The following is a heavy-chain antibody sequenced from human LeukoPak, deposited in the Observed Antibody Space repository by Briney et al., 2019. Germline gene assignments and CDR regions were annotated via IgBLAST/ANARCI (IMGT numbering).Heavy chain of an antibody. CDR2: INPNSGGT. J-gene: IGHJ5*02. Sequence: GSSVKVSCKASGGTFSSYTISWVRQAPGQGLEWMGRINPNSGGTNYAQKFQGRVTMTRDTSISTAYMELSRLRSDDTAVYYCARGGGYCSGGSCYPDNWFDPWGQGTLVTVSS. V-gene: IGHV1-2*06. D-gene: IGHD2-15*01. CDR3: ARGGGYCSGGSCYPDNWFDP. CDR1: GGTFSSYT.